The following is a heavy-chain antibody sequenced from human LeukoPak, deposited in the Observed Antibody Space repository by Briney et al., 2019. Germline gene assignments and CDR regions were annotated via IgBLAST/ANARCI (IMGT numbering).Heavy chain of an antibody. Sequence: ASVKVSCKASGYSFNDYYMHWVRQAPGQGLEWMGWINPKSAGTNFAHKFQGRVALTTDTSMSTAYMELSALRSDDTAVYYCARDFVGGGSAGGYWGQGTLVTVSS. CDR3: ARDFVGGGSAGGY. CDR2: INPKSAGT. V-gene: IGHV1-2*02. D-gene: IGHD3-10*01. CDR1: GYSFNDYY. J-gene: IGHJ4*02.